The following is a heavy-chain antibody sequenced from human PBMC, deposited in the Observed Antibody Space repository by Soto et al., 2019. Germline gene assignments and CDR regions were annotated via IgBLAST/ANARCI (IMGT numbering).Heavy chain of an antibody. CDR3: ARVLGADFWSGYYFDY. V-gene: IGHV1-69*06. CDR1: GGTFSSYA. J-gene: IGHJ4*02. D-gene: IGHD3-3*01. CDR2: IIPIFGTA. Sequence: SVKVSCKASGGTFSSYAISWVRQAPGQGLEWMGGIIPIFGTANYAQKFQGRVTITADKSTSTAYMELSSLRSEDTAVYYCARVLGADFWSGYYFDYWGQGTLVTVS.